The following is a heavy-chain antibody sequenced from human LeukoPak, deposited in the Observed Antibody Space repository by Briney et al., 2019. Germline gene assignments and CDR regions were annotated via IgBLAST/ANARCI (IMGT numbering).Heavy chain of an antibody. J-gene: IGHJ3*02. Sequence: PGGSLRLSCAASGFTLSSYSMEWVRQAPGEGLEWVSHLSSSTSTIYYADSVKGRFTISRDNVKNSLYLQMNSLRAEDTAIYYCARVLLERPGIDSFDIWGRGTMVTVSS. CDR1: GFTLSSYS. CDR2: LSSSTSTI. D-gene: IGHD1-1*01. V-gene: IGHV3-48*01. CDR3: ARVLLERPGIDSFDI.